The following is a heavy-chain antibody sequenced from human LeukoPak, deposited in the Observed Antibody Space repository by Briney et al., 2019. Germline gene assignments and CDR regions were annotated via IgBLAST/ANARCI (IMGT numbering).Heavy chain of an antibody. D-gene: IGHD3-9*01. CDR2: ISAYNGNT. Sequence: GASVKVSCKASGYTFTSYGISWVRQAPGQGLEWMGWISAYNGNTNYAQKLQGRVTMTTDTSTSTAYMELRSLRSDDTAVYYCARENEILRYFDWSSTDYGMDVWGQGTTVTVSS. CDR1: GYTFTSYG. CDR3: ARENEILRYFDWSSTDYGMDV. J-gene: IGHJ6*02. V-gene: IGHV1-18*01.